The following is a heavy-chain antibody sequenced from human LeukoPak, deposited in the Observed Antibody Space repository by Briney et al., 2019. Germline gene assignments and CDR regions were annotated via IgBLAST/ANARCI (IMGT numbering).Heavy chain of an antibody. V-gene: IGHV3-23*01. Sequence: GGSLRLSCAAPGFTFTTYAMSWVRQAPGKGLEWVSGISGRGDSTNYADSVTGRFTIPRDNSKNTLYLQMNSLRAEDTAVYYCAKDPGCSSTSCYSVFEYWGQGTLVTVSS. CDR2: ISGRGDST. J-gene: IGHJ4*02. D-gene: IGHD2-2*01. CDR3: AKDPGCSSTSCYSVFEY. CDR1: GFTFTTYA.